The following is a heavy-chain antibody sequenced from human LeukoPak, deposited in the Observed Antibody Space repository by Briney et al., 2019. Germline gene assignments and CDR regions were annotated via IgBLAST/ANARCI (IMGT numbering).Heavy chain of an antibody. J-gene: IGHJ5*02. V-gene: IGHV4-59*01. CDR3: ARVKTYYVWGSWKPNWFDP. Sequence: SETLSLTCTVSGGSISSYYWSWIRQPPGKGLEWTGYIYYSGSTNYNPSLKSRVTISVDTSKNQFSLKLSSVTAADTAVYYCARVKTYYVWGSWKPNWFDPWGQGTLVTVSS. CDR1: GGSISSYY. CDR2: IYYSGST. D-gene: IGHD3-16*01.